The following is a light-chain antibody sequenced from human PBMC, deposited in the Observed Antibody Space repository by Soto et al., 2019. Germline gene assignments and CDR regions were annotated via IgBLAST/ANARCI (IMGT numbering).Light chain of an antibody. CDR1: QSISNY. CDR3: QQSYGTPLT. J-gene: IGKJ4*01. V-gene: IGKV1-39*01. CDR2: AAS. Sequence: DMEMTQSPSSLSASVGDRVTITCRASQSISNYLNWYQHKPGKVPKLLIYAASSLQSGVPTRFSGSEPGTDFTLTINSLQPDDFATYYCQQSYGTPLTFGGGTKIEIK.